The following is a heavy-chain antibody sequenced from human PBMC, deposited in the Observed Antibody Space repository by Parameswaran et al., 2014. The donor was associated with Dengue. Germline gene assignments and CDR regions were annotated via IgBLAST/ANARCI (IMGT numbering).Heavy chain of an antibody. J-gene: IGHJ4*02. V-gene: IGHV1-2*02. D-gene: IGHD1-26*01. CDR3: ARRAYLYRYFDY. Sequence: WVRQAPGQGLEWMGWINPNSGGTNYAQKFQGRVTMTRDTSISTAYMELSRLRSDDTAVYYCARRAYLYRYFDYWGQGTLVTVSS. CDR2: INPNSGGT.